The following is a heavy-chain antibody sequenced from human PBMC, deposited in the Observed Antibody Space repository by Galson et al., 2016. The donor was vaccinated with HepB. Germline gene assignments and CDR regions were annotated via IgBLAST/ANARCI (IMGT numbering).Heavy chain of an antibody. J-gene: IGHJ6*02. Sequence: SLRLSCAASGLTFSSSAMHWVRQAPGKGPECVALISFDSSTKYFGDSVKGRFSISRDNSKNTLYLQMNSLRGADTAVYYCARVSSGHSGGWGSGAMDVWGQGTTVTVSS. CDR2: ISFDSSTK. D-gene: IGHD6-19*01. CDR3: ARVSSGHSGGWGSGAMDV. CDR1: GLTFSSSA. V-gene: IGHV3-30*04.